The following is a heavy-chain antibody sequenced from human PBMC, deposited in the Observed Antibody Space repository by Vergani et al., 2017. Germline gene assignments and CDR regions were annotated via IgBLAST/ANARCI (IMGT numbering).Heavy chain of an antibody. Sequence: EVQLVESGGGLVQPGGSLRLSCAASGFTVSSNYMSWVRQAPGKGLEWVSVIYSGGSTYYADSVKGRFTISRDNSKNTLYLQMNSLRAEDTAVYYCARDLGDYVWGSYRYQSKFDYWGQGTLVTVSS. D-gene: IGHD3-16*02. CDR3: ARDLGDYVWGSYRYQSKFDY. J-gene: IGHJ4*02. V-gene: IGHV3-66*01. CDR1: GFTVSSNY. CDR2: IYSGGST.